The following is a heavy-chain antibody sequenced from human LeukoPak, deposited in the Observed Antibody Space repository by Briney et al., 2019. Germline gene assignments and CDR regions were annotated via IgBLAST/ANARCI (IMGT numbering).Heavy chain of an antibody. CDR2: INPRGGST. J-gene: IGHJ4*02. CDR1: VYTFTSYY. Sequence: AAVTVSCTASVYTFTSYYMHWVRLAPGQGLEWMGIINPRGGSTSYAQKFQGRVTMTRDTSTHTVYMDLSSLRSEDTAVFYCARGSELDYFDYWGQGSLVTVSS. V-gene: IGHV1-46*01. D-gene: IGHD1-26*01. CDR3: ARGSELDYFDY.